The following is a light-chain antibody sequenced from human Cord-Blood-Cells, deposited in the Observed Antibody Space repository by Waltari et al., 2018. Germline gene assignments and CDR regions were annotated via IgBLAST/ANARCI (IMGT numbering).Light chain of an antibody. J-gene: IGKJ1*01. Sequence: DIVMTQSPLSLPVTPGEPASISCSSSQSLLHSNGYNYLDWYLQKPGQSPQLLIYLGSNRASAVPDRFSGSGSGTDFTLKIIRVEAEDVGVYYCMQALQTWTFGQGTKVEIK. V-gene: IGKV2-28*01. CDR1: QSLLHSNGYNY. CDR3: MQALQTWT. CDR2: LGS.